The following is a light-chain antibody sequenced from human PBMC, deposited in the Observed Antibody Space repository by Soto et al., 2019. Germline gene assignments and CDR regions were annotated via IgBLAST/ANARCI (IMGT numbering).Light chain of an antibody. J-gene: IGKJ1*01. Sequence: DIQMTQSPSTLSASVGDRVTITCRASQSISISLAWYQQKPGKAPKVLIYNASSLESGVPSRFSGSGSGTEFTLTISSLQTDDFATYYCQHCDTYWTFGHGTKVEIK. CDR2: NAS. CDR1: QSISIS. V-gene: IGKV1-5*03. CDR3: QHCDTYWT.